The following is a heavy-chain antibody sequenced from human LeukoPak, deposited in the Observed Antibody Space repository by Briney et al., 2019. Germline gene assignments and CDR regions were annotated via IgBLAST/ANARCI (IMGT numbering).Heavy chain of an antibody. J-gene: IGHJ4*02. V-gene: IGHV3-33*01. CDR3: ARGVHYYDSSGYYAIQFDY. Sequence: PGGSLRLSCAASGSTFSSYGMHWVRQAPGKGLEWVAVIWYDGSNKYYADSVKGRFTISRDNSKNTLYLQMNSLRAEDTAVYYCARGVHYYDSSGYYAIQFDYWGQGTLVTVSS. CDR2: IWYDGSNK. CDR1: GSTFSSYG. D-gene: IGHD3-22*01.